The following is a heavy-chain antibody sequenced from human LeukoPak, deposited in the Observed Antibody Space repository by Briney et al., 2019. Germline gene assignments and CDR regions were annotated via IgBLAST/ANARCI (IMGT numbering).Heavy chain of an antibody. CDR1: GYTFTGYY. D-gene: IGHD3-16*02. V-gene: IGHV1-2*02. Sequence: ASVKVSCKTSGYTFTGYYIQWVRQAPGQGLEWMGYINPDSGGTNYAQEFQGRVTMTRDTSIGTAYMELSRLRSDDTAVYYCARGEMITFGGVIVISTFDIWGQGTMVTVS. J-gene: IGHJ3*02. CDR3: ARGEMITFGGVIVISTFDI. CDR2: INPDSGGT.